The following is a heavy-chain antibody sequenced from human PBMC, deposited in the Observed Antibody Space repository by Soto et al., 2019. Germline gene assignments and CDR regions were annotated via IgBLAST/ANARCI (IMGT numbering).Heavy chain of an antibody. V-gene: IGHV4-30-2*01. CDR1: GGSISSGGYS. CDR3: ARCCYYDSCGYYYHNWFDP. D-gene: IGHD3-22*01. CDR2: IYHSGNT. Sequence: PSETRSLTCAVSGGSISSGGYSWCGVRQPPGRGLEWIGYIYHSGNTYYNPSLKSRVTIAVGRSKNQYALKLSPVTAADTAVYYCARCCYYDSCGYYYHNWFDPWGQGTLVTVSS. J-gene: IGHJ5*02.